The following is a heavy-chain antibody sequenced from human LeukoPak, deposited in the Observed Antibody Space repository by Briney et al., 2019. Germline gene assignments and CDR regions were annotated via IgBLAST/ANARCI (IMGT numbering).Heavy chain of an antibody. CDR3: ARAETLAAIYFDF. Sequence: SEILSLTCSVSGGSISPYYWSWFRQPPGKGLEWIGYIFHSGITTYNPSLKSRVTISLDSSKNQFFLRLTSVTAADTAMYYCARAETLAAIYFDFWGQGSLVTVSS. J-gene: IGHJ4*02. D-gene: IGHD6-25*01. CDR1: GGSISPYY. V-gene: IGHV4-59*01. CDR2: IFHSGIT.